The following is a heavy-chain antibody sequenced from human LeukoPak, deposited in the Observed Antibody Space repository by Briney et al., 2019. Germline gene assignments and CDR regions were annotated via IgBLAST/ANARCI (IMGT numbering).Heavy chain of an antibody. J-gene: IGHJ5*02. CDR3: ARAVGPRGGNWFDP. CDR2: VNPSSGST. Sequence: ASVKVSCKASGYTFTSYFMHWVRQAPGKGLEWMGVVNPSSGSTTYSQKLQGRVTMTRDTSTSTVYMDLSSLRSEDTAVYYCARAVGPRGGNWFDPWGQGTLVTVSS. V-gene: IGHV1-46*01. CDR1: GYTFTSYF. D-gene: IGHD1-26*01.